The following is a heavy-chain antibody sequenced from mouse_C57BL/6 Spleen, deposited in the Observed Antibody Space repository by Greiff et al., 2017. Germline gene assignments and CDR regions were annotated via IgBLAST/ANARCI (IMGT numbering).Heavy chain of an antibody. CDR2: IGPHSGGT. CDR1: GYTFTSYC. Sequence: QVQLQQPGAELVKPGASVKLSCKASGYTFTSYCMNWVKQRPGRGLEWIGRIGPHSGGTKYNEKFKGKATLTVDKPSSTAYMQLSSLTSEDSAVDYCARPSYYDDQAWFAYWGQGTLLTVSA. CDR3: ARPSYYDDQAWFAY. D-gene: IGHD1-1*02. J-gene: IGHJ3*01. V-gene: IGHV1-72*01.